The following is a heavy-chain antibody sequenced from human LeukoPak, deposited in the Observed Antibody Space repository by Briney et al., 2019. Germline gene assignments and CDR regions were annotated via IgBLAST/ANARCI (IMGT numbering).Heavy chain of an antibody. D-gene: IGHD2-8*02. V-gene: IGHV3-48*02. J-gene: IGHJ4*02. CDR2: ISSISTTM. CDR1: GFTFSNAW. Sequence: GGSLRLSCAASGFTFSNAWMSWVRQAPGKGLEWVSYISSISTTMYYADSVKGRFTISRDNAKNSLYLQMDSLRDEDTAVYYCARLFASTGDSWGQGTLVTVSS. CDR3: ARLFASTGDS.